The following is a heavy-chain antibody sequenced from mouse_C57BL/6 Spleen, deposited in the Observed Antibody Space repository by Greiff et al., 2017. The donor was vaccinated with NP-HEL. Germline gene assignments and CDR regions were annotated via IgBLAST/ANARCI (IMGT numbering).Heavy chain of an antibody. Sequence: EVKVVESGGGLVQPGGSLSLSCAASGFTFTDYYMSWVRQPPGKALEWLGFIRNKANGYTTEYSASVKGRFTISRDNSQSILYLQMNALRAEDSATYYCARLVTTSWYFDVWGTGTTVTVSS. J-gene: IGHJ1*03. CDR2: IRNKANGYTT. V-gene: IGHV7-3*01. CDR1: GFTFTDYY. D-gene: IGHD2-2*01. CDR3: ARLVTTSWYFDV.